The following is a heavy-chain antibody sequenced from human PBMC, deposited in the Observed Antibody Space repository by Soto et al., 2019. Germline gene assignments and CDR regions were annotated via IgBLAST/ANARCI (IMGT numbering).Heavy chain of an antibody. CDR1: GYTFTSYA. J-gene: IGHJ5*02. CDR3: ARGTVTVAGWFDP. D-gene: IGHD2-15*01. V-gene: IGHV1-3*01. CDR2: INAGNGNT. Sequence: ASVKVSCKASGYTFTSYAMHWVRQAPGQRLEWMGWINAGNGNTKYSQKFQGRVTITRDTSASTAYMELSSLRSEDTAVYYCARGTVTVAGWFDPWGQGTLVTVSS.